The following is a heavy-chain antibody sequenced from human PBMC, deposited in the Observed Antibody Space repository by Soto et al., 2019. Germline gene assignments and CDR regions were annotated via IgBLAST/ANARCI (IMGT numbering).Heavy chain of an antibody. CDR2: IIPSFDTP. D-gene: IGHD6-13*01. CDR3: ATGAGNGAAAGTGY. Sequence: SVNGSCTASGGTFSNFGISWVRQAPGQGLEWMGGIIPSFDTPNYAEKFQGRVTITADTSTDTAYMELSSLRSEDTAVYYCATGAGNGAAAGTGYWGQGTLVTVSS. J-gene: IGHJ4*02. CDR1: GGTFSNFG. V-gene: IGHV1-69*06.